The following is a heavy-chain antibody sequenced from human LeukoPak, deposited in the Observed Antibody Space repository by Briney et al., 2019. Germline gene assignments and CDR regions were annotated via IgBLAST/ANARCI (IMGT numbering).Heavy chain of an antibody. CDR2: ISWNSGSI. D-gene: IGHD5-12*01. Sequence: PGGSLRLSCAASGFTFDDYAMHWVRQAPGKGLEWVSGISWNSGSIGYADSVKGRFTISRDNAKNSLYLQMNSLRAEDTALYYCVNSGYKRREGDYWGQGTLVTVSS. J-gene: IGHJ4*02. CDR1: GFTFDDYA. CDR3: VNSGYKRREGDY. V-gene: IGHV3-9*01.